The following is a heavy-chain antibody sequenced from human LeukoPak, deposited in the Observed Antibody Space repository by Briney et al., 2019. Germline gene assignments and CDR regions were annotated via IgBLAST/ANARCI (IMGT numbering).Heavy chain of an antibody. Sequence: SETLSLTCTVSGGSINSYYWTWIRQPPGKGLEWIGIIFYTGKTHDNPSLKSRVSMSVDTSKNQFSLRLSAVTAADTAVYYCARQLGVGAWALDSWGQGTLVTVSS. J-gene: IGHJ4*02. D-gene: IGHD3-16*01. V-gene: IGHV4-59*04. CDR2: IFYTGKT. CDR1: GGSINSYY. CDR3: ARQLGVGAWALDS.